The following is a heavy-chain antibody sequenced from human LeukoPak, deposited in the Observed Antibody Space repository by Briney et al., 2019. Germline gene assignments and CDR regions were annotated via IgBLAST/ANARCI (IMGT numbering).Heavy chain of an antibody. Sequence: NPSETLSLTCTVSGGSISSSSYYWGWIRQPPGKGLGGIGIIYYSASTYYNPSLKTRFTISVDMSKNQFSLRLSSVTAADTAVYYCAVPGYSSSWYGYWGQGTLVTVSS. CDR3: AVPGYSSSWYGY. CDR2: IYYSAST. V-gene: IGHV4-39*01. D-gene: IGHD6-13*01. J-gene: IGHJ4*02. CDR1: GGSISSSSYY.